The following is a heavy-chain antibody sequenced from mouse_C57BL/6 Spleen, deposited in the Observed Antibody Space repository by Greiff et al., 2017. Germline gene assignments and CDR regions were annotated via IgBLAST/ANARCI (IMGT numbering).Heavy chain of an antibody. CDR2: IDPSDSET. Sequence: QVQLQQPGAELVRPGSSVKLSCKASGYTFTSYWMHWVKQRPIQGLEWIGNIDPSDSETHYNQKFKDKATLTVDKSSSTAYMQLSSLTSADSAVYYCARGAYGSSYGFAYWGQGTLVTVSA. CDR3: ARGAYGSSYGFAY. CDR1: GYTFTSYW. J-gene: IGHJ3*01. D-gene: IGHD1-1*01. V-gene: IGHV1-52*01.